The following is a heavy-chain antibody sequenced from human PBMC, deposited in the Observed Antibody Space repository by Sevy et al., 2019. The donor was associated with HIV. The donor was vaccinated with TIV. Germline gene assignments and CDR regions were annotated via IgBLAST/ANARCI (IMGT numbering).Heavy chain of an antibody. CDR1: GFTFSSYA. D-gene: IGHD2-15*01. CDR2: ISSSSSHI. J-gene: IGHJ6*02. CDR3: ARVVADDPDFYYYGMDV. V-gene: IGHV3-21*01. Sequence: GGSLRLSCAASGFTFSSYAMNWVRQAPGKGLEWVSSISSSSSHIYAADSLKGRFTISRDNAKNSLFLQMNSLRAEETAIYYWARVVADDPDFYYYGMDVWGQGTTVTVSS.